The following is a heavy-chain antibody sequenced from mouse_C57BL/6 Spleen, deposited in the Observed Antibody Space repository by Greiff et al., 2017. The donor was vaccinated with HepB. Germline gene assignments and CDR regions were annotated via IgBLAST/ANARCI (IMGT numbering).Heavy chain of an antibody. J-gene: IGHJ2*01. CDR3: TTQLRLPFDY. D-gene: IGHD3-2*02. Sequence: EVQGVESGAELVRPGASVKLSCTASGFNIKDDYMHWVKQRPEQGLEWIGWIDPENGDTEYASKFQGKATITADTSSNTAYLQLSSLTSEDTAVYYCTTQLRLPFDYWGQGTTLTVSS. CDR2: IDPENGDT. V-gene: IGHV14-4*01. CDR1: GFNIKDDY.